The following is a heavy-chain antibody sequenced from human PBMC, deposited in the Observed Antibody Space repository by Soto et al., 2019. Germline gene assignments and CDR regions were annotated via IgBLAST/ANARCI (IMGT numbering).Heavy chain of an antibody. CDR3: ALTRRSSLLEVAGPGFEY. D-gene: IGHD6-19*01. CDR2: LSYEGSEE. Sequence: PGGSLRLSCAASGFTFSSYAMSWVRQAPGKGLGWLSVLSYEGSEEYYADSVRGRFTISRDNSKNTLFLQMDSLRVDDTGVYYCALTRRSSLLEVAGPGFEYWGQGTLVTVSS. J-gene: IGHJ4*02. CDR1: GFTFSSYA. V-gene: IGHV3-30*03.